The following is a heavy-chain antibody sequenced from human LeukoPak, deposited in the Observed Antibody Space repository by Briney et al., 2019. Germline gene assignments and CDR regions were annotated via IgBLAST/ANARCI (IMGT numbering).Heavy chain of an antibody. V-gene: IGHV3-21*04. D-gene: IGHD2-2*01. J-gene: IGHJ5*02. CDR2: ISSSSTYI. CDR3: ARDKGTIRPEFDP. CDR1: GFTFRSYS. Sequence: GGSLRLSCAASGFTFRSYSMNWVRQAPGKGLEWVSSISSSSTYIYYADSVKGRFTISRDNARNSLYLQMNSLRAEDTAVYYCARDKGTIRPEFDPWGQGTLVTVSS.